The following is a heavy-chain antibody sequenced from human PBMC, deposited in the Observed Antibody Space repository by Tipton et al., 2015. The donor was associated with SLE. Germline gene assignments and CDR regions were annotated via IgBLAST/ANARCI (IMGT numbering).Heavy chain of an antibody. J-gene: IGHJ5*02. CDR1: GDSVSSNSAA. V-gene: IGHV6-1*01. CDR2: TYYRSKWDN. Sequence: GLVKPSQTLSLTCAISGDSVSSNSAAWNWIRQSPSRGLEWLGRTYYRSKWDNDYAVSVKSRITINPDTSKNQFALQLNSVTPEDTAVYYCARVSSVNLGSYNWFDPWGQGTLVTVSS. CDR3: ARVSSVNLGSYNWFDP. D-gene: IGHD7-27*01.